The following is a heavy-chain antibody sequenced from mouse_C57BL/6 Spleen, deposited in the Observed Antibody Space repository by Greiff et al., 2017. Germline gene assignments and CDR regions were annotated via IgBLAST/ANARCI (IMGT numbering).Heavy chain of an antibody. CDR1: GYTFTSYW. CDR2: IYPGSGST. CDR3: ARVDGYYGYFDV. J-gene: IGHJ1*03. D-gene: IGHD2-3*01. Sequence: QVQLQQPGAELVKPGASVKMSCKASGYTFTSYWITWVKQRPGQGLEWIGDIYPGSGSTNYNEKFKSKATLTVDTSSSTAYMQLSSLTSEDSAVYYCARVDGYYGYFDVWGTGTTVTVSS. V-gene: IGHV1-55*01.